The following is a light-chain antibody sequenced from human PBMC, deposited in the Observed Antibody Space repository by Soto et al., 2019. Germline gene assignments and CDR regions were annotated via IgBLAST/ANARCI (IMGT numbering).Light chain of an antibody. J-gene: IGKJ4*01. CDR3: LQHNSYPRT. CDR1: QSICSY. Sequence: DIQMTQSPSSLSASVGDRVTITCRASQSICSYLDWYQQKPGKAPKPLIYDASSLQSGVPSRFSGSGSGTEFTLTISSLQPEDFATYYCLQHNSYPRTFGGGTKVDNK. CDR2: DAS. V-gene: IGKV1-17*01.